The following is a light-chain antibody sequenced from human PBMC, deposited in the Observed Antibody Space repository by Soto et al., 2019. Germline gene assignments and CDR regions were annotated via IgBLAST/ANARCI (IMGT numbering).Light chain of an antibody. J-gene: IGKJ5*01. CDR3: QHYGDSLSIT. Sequence: EIVLTQSPATLSLSPGERATLSCRASQSVSSYLAWYQQKPGQAPRLLIYGTYTRATGIPDRFSGRGSGTDFSLTISRLEPGDFAVYYCQHYGDSLSITFGQGTRLENK. CDR1: QSVSSY. V-gene: IGKV3-20*01. CDR2: GTY.